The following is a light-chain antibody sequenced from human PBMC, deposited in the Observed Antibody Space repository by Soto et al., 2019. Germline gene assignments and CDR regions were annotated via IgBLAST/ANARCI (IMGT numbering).Light chain of an antibody. CDR3: QQYNNWPPQGT. J-gene: IGKJ1*01. CDR2: GAS. V-gene: IGKV3-15*01. CDR1: QSVSSN. Sequence: EIVMTQSPATLSVSPGKRATLSCRASQSVSSNLAWYQQKPGQAPRLLIYGASTRATGIPARFSGSGSGTEFTLTISSLQSEDFAVYYCQQYNNWPPQGTFGQGTKVDIK.